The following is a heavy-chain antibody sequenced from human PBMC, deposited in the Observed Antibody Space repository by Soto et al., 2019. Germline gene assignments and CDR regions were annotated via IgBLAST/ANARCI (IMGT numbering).Heavy chain of an antibody. CDR3: VGGYYFGDY. D-gene: IGHD3-22*01. V-gene: IGHV3-30*03. CDR1: GFTFSSYG. CDR2: ISSDGSNK. J-gene: IGHJ4*02. Sequence: QVQLMESEGGVVQPGRSLRLSCAASGFTFSSYGMHWVRQAPGKGLEWVAVISSDGSNKYYADSVKGRFTISRDNSKNTLYLQMNSLRAEDTAVYYCVGGYYFGDYWGQGTLVTVSS.